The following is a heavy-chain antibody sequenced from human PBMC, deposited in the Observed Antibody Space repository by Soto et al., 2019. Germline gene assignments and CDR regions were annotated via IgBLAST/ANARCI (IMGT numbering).Heavy chain of an antibody. CDR2: VYYSGST. Sequence: QLQLQESGPGLVKPSETLSLTCTVSVGSISSSSYYWGWIRKPPGKGLEWIGSVYYSGSTYYNPSLQRRVTIAVAPSTIQFPLNLSSVTAADPAVYYCARVRAVEFDPWGQGTLVTVSS. J-gene: IGHJ5*02. CDR1: VGSISSSSYY. V-gene: IGHV4-39*01. CDR3: ARVRAVEFDP.